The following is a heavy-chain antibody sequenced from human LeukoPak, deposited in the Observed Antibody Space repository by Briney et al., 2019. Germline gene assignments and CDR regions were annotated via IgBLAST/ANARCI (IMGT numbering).Heavy chain of an antibody. V-gene: IGHV3-21*01. J-gene: IGHJ6*03. CDR3: ARVMMGATVTTFHYYCMDV. CDR2: ITSSSSHI. CDR1: GFTFSHYR. Sequence: GGSLRLSCAASGFTFSHYRMDWVRQAPGKGLERVASITSSSSHIYYADSVKGRFTISRDNAKNALYPQMNSLRAEDTAIYYCARVMMGATVTTFHYYCMDVWGVGTTVTVSS. D-gene: IGHD4-11*01.